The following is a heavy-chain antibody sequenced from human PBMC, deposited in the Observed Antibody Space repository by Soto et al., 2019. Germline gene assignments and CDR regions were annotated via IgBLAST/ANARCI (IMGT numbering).Heavy chain of an antibody. J-gene: IGHJ4*02. V-gene: IGHV3-30*18. CDR1: GFTFSSYG. CDR3: AKLMSNHVRSGLDY. CDR2: ISYDGSNK. D-gene: IGHD3-3*01. Sequence: QVQLVESGGGVVQPGRSLRLSCAASGFTFSSYGMHWVRQAPGKGLEWVAVISYDGSNKYYADSVKGRFTISRDNSKNTLYLQMNSLRAEDTAVYYCAKLMSNHVRSGLDYWGQGTLVTVSS.